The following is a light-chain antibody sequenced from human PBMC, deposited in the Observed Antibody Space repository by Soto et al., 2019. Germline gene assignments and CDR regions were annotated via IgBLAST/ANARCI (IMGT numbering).Light chain of an antibody. CDR2: EVS. J-gene: IGLJ1*01. Sequence: QSALTQPASVSGSPGQSITISCTGTSSDVGGYNYVSWYQQHPGKAPKLMIHEVSNRPSGVPNRFSGSKSGNTASLTSSGLQAEDEADYYCSSYTSSRAYVFGTGTKVTVL. V-gene: IGLV2-14*01. CDR3: SSYTSSRAYV. CDR1: SSDVGGYNY.